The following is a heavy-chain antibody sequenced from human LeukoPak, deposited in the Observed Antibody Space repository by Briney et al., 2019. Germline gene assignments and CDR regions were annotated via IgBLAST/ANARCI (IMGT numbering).Heavy chain of an antibody. J-gene: IGHJ4*02. CDR3: ARGVSSGWYPFDY. CDR2: INPSSGGT. D-gene: IGHD6-19*01. CDR1: GYTFTGYY. V-gene: IGHV1-2*02. Sequence: GASVKVSCKASGYTFTGYYMHWLRQAPGQGPEWMGWINPSSGGTNYAQKLQGRVTMTTDTSTSTAYMELRSLRSDDTAVYYCARGVSSGWYPFDYWGQGTLVTVSS.